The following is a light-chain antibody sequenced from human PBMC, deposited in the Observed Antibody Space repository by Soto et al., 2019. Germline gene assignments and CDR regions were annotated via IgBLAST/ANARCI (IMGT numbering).Light chain of an antibody. CDR1: SSNIGNNY. V-gene: IGLV1-47*01. CDR3: SAWDASLSGVV. J-gene: IGLJ2*01. CDR2: RND. Sequence: QSVLTQAPSASGTPGQRVTISCSGSSSNIGNNYVHWYQQLPGTAPKLLIYRNDQRPSWVPDRLSASKSATSASLATSGLRSADDADYYCSAWDASLSGVVFGGGTKLTVL.